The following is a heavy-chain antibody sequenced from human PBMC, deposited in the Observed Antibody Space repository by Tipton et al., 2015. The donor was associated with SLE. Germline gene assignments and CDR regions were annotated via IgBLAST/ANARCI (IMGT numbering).Heavy chain of an antibody. CDR1: GFTVSSNY. D-gene: IGHD3-16*02. CDR2: IYSSGST. J-gene: IGHJ2*01. Sequence: VQLVQSGGGLIQPGGSLRLSCAASGFTVSSNYMSWVRQAPGKGLEWVSVIYSSGSTYYAKSVKGRFTISRDNAKNTLYLQINSLRAEDTAVYYCARGGWVVTFGGVIASVGWYFDLWGRGTLVTVSS. CDR3: ARGGWVVTFGGVIASVGWYFDL. V-gene: IGHV3-53*01.